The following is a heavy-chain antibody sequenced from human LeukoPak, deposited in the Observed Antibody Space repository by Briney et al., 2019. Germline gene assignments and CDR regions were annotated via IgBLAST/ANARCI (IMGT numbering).Heavy chain of an antibody. J-gene: IGHJ4*02. CDR2: IYNSGST. CDR1: GGSIGRGAYY. V-gene: IGHV4-30-4*01. Sequence: SQTLSLTCTVAGGSIGRGAYYGNWIRQPPGQGLEWIGYIYNSGSTYYNPSLKSRVTISVDTSQNQFSLKLSSVTAADTAVYYCARGQVGATTLFDFWGQGTLVTVSS. D-gene: IGHD1-26*01. CDR3: ARGQVGATTLFDF.